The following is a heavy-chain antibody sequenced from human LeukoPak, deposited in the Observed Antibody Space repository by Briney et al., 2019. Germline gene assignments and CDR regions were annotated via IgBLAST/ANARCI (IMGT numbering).Heavy chain of an antibody. D-gene: IGHD2-8*02. CDR2: IDSNTGDT. V-gene: IGHV1-2*02. CDR3: ASEAFCAGGTCHLQRVAS. CDR1: GYTFTAYY. J-gene: IGHJ4*02. Sequence: ASVKVSCKASGYTFTAYYMHWVRQAPGQGLEWMGWIDSNTGDTKYAQKFQGRLTITQDTSTGTAYMELRSLISGDTAVYYCASEAFCAGGTCHLQRVASWGPGTLLTVSS.